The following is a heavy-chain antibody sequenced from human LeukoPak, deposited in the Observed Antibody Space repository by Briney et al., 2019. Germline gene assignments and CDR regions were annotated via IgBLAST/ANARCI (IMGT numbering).Heavy chain of an antibody. CDR3: ARRSVYCSSTSCYDYYYYYMDV. D-gene: IGHD2-2*01. Sequence: ASVKVSCKASGYTFTSYAMNWVRQAPGQGLEWMGWINTKTGNPTYAQGFTGRFVFSLDTSVSTAYLQISSLKAEDTAVYYCARRSVYCSSTSCYDYYYYYMDVWGKGTTVTVSS. J-gene: IGHJ6*03. V-gene: IGHV7-4-1*02. CDR1: GYTFTSYA. CDR2: INTKTGNP.